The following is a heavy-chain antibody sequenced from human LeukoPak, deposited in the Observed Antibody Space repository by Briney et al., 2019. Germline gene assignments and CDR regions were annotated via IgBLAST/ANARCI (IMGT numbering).Heavy chain of an antibody. Sequence: ASVKVSCKASGGTFSSYAISWVRQAPGQGLEWMGRIIPIFGTANYAQKFQGRVTITADESTSTAYMELSSLRAEDTAVYYCARYLRGCSGGSCYVYWGQGTVVTVSS. CDR3: ARYLRGCSGGSCYVY. D-gene: IGHD2-15*01. V-gene: IGHV1-69*13. J-gene: IGHJ4*02. CDR2: IIPIFGTA. CDR1: GGTFSSYA.